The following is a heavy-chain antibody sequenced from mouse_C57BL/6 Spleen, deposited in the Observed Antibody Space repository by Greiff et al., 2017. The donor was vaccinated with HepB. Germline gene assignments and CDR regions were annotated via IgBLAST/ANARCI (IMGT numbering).Heavy chain of an antibody. Sequence: QVHVKQPGAELVKPGASVKVSCKASGYTFTSYWMHWVKQRPGQGLEWIGRIHPSDSDTNYNQKFKGKATLTVDKSSSTAYMQLSSLTSEDSAVYYCAIPTTVVAPHFDYWGQGTTLTVSS. V-gene: IGHV1-74*01. CDR1: GYTFTSYW. CDR2: IHPSDSDT. CDR3: AIPTTVVAPHFDY. J-gene: IGHJ2*01. D-gene: IGHD1-1*01.